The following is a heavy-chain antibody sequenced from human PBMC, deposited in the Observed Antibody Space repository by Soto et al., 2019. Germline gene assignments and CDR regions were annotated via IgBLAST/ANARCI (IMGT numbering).Heavy chain of an antibody. D-gene: IGHD2-2*02. CDR1: GSGFSYYV. J-gene: IGHJ4*02. CDR3: AREGRGKKAGYNGLVSLGY. Sequence: PAKVSCKVSGSGFSYYVSSWVRQAPGHGLQWLGRIIPIFNSTKYAQSFQGRVTITADKSTSTASLELSSLRSDDTAVYYCAREGRGKKAGYNGLVSLGYWGQGTLVTVSS. CDR2: IIPIFNST. V-gene: IGHV1-69*06.